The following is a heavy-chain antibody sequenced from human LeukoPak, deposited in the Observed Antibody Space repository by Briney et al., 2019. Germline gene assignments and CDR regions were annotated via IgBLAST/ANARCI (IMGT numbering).Heavy chain of an antibody. CDR2: INPNSGGT. D-gene: IGHD1-7*01. CDR3: ARYNWNYGWFDP. V-gene: IGHV1-2*02. CDR1: GYTFTGYY. Sequence: GASVKVSCKASGYTFTGYYMHWVRQAPGQGLEWMGWINPNSGGTNYAQNFQGRVTMTGDTSISTAYMELSRLRSDDTAIYYCARYNWNYGWFDPWGQGTLVTVSS. J-gene: IGHJ5*02.